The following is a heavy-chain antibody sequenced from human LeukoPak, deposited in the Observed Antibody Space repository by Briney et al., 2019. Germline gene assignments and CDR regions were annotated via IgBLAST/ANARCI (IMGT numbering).Heavy chain of an antibody. V-gene: IGHV3-48*01. CDR3: ARGYSYGYIYYFDY. CDR1: GFTFSSYS. J-gene: IGHJ4*02. CDR2: ISSSSSTI. D-gene: IGHD5-18*01. Sequence: GGSLRLSCAASGFTFSSYSMNWVRQAPGKGLEWVSYISSSSSTIYYADSVKGRFTISRDNAKNSLYLQMNSLRAEDTAVYYCARGYSYGYIYYFDYWGQGTLVTVSS.